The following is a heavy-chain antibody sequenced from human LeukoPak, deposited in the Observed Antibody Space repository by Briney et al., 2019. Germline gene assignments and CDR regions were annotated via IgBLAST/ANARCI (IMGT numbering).Heavy chain of an antibody. Sequence: GGTLRLSCAASGXTFTTYVMHWVRQAPGKGLEWVGVISYDGSHKYYAASVKGGFTISRDNSKNTLYLQMNSLRPEDTAVYYCAKGLRSDYGDYGPLFDYWGQGTLVTVSS. CDR2: ISYDGSHK. CDR3: AKGLRSDYGDYGPLFDY. CDR1: GXTFTTYV. D-gene: IGHD4-17*01. V-gene: IGHV3-30*18. J-gene: IGHJ4*02.